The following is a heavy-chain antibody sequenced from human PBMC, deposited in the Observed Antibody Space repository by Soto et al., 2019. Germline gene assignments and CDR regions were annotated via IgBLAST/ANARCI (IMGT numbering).Heavy chain of an antibody. D-gene: IGHD6-13*01. CDR1: GYDFTAYD. J-gene: IGHJ6*02. CDR2: MNPVNGAT. V-gene: IGHV1-8*02. CDR3: GRGPSPRAPAGGTPYYFAMDV. Sequence: ASVKVSCKASGYDFTAYDINWVRQASGQGLEWMGWMNPVNGATGSARRFQGRVSMTRNTATGTAYLELTSLRSDDSAVYYCGRGPSPRAPAGGTPYYFAMDVWGQGTTVTVSS.